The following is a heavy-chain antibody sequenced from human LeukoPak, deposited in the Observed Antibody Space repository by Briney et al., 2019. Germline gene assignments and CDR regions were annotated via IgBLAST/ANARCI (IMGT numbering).Heavy chain of an antibody. CDR2: IYHSGNT. CDR3: ASSTHDAFDI. CDR1: GGSISSSSYS. Sequence: SETLSLTCTVSGGSISSSSYSWSWIRQPPGKGLEWIGFIYHSGNTYYNPSLNSRVTISVDRSKNQFSLKLSSVTAADTAVYFCASSTHDAFDIWGQGTMVTVSS. J-gene: IGHJ3*02. V-gene: IGHV4-30-2*01.